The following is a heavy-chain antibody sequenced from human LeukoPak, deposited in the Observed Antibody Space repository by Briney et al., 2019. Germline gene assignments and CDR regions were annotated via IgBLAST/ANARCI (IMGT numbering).Heavy chain of an antibody. D-gene: IGHD2-21*01. CDR2: IYYTGAT. V-gene: IGHV4-59*08. CDR1: GGPISTYY. J-gene: IGHJ4*02. CDR3: ARLRGDTWQYYFDH. Sequence: PSETLSLTCTVSGGPISTYYWSWIRQSPGRGLEWIGQIYYTGATDYNPSLKSRVIMSVDTSEEQFSLKVTSVTAADTAVYYCARLRGDTWQYYFDHWGRGTQVTVSS.